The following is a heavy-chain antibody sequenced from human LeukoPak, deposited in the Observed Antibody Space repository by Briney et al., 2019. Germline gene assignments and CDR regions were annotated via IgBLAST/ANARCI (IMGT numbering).Heavy chain of an antibody. Sequence: PGGSLRLSCAASGFTFDDYAMHWVRQAPGKGLEWVSGISWNSGSIGYADSVKGRFTISRDNAKNSLYLQMNSLRAEDTALYYCAKGRSSGWYEWNAFDIWGQGTMVTVSS. J-gene: IGHJ3*02. CDR2: ISWNSGSI. V-gene: IGHV3-9*01. CDR1: GFTFDDYA. D-gene: IGHD6-19*01. CDR3: AKGRSSGWYEWNAFDI.